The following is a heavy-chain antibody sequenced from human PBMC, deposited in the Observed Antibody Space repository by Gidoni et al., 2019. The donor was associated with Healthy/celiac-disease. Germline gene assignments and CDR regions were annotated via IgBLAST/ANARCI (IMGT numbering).Heavy chain of an antibody. V-gene: IGHV3-33*01. CDR3: ARDPDKYCSSTSCYPGWFDP. J-gene: IGHJ5*02. D-gene: IGHD2-2*01. CDR1: GFTCSSYG. Sequence: QVQLVESGGGVVQPARSLTLSCAASGFTCSSYGMHWVRQAPGKGLGWVAVIWYDGSNNYYADSVKGRFTISRDNSRNTLYLQMNSLSAEDTAVYYCARDPDKYCSSTSCYPGWFDPWGQEPWSPSPQ. CDR2: IWYDGSNN.